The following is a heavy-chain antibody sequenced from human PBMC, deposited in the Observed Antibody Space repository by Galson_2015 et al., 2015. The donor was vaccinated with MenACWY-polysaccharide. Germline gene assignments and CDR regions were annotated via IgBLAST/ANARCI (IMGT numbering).Heavy chain of an antibody. J-gene: IGHJ6*01. CDR1: GFRVNPYY. V-gene: IGHV3-21*01. Sequence: ALRLGGEAAGFRVNPYYRSWGRQAPGGGLVWVSSISNRWSETQYTVSVRGRFTVSRDISKNSLFLQMNSLGVEDTAIYYCAKDFHNYGMDVWGHGTTVIVSS. D-gene: IGHD3-3*01. CDR3: AKDFHNYGMDV. CDR2: ISNRWSET.